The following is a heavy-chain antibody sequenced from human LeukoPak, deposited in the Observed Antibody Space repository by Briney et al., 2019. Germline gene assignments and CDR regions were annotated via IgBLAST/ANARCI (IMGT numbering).Heavy chain of an antibody. D-gene: IGHD3-22*01. Sequence: GASVKVSCKASGGTFSSYAISWVRQAPGQGLEWMGGIIPIFGTANYAQKFQGRVTITTDESTSTAYMELSSLRSEDTAVYYCAREYYDSSGRKYAFDIWGQGTMVTVSS. CDR1: GGTFSSYA. CDR3: AREYYDSSGRKYAFDI. J-gene: IGHJ3*02. CDR2: IIPIFGTA. V-gene: IGHV1-69*05.